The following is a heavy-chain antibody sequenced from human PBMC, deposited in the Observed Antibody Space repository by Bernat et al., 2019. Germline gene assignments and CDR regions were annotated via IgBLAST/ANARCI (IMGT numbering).Heavy chain of an antibody. CDR3: ARFAYSYSSSWFPRKRGIDY. V-gene: IGHV4-59*08. CDR2: IYYSGST. Sequence: QVQLQESGPGLVKPSETLSLTCTVSGGSISSYYWSWIRQPPGKGLEWIGYIYYSGSTNYNPSLKSRVTLSVDTSKNQFSLKLSSVTAADTAVYYCARFAYSYSSSWFPRKRGIDYWGQGTLVTVSS. CDR1: GGSISSYY. J-gene: IGHJ4*02. D-gene: IGHD6-13*01.